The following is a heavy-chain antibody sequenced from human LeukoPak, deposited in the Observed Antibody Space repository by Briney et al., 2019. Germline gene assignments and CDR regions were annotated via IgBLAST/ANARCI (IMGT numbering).Heavy chain of an antibody. CDR3: AKKGPQGATSYYFDY. CDR2: ISGSGGST. J-gene: IGHJ4*02. D-gene: IGHD1-26*01. V-gene: IGHV3-23*01. CDR1: GLTFSSYA. Sequence: GGSLRLSCAASGLTFSSYAMSWVRQAPGKGLEGVSAISGSGGSTYYADSVKGRFTISRDNSKNTLYLQMNSLRAEDTAVYYCAKKGPQGATSYYFDYWGQGTLVTVSS.